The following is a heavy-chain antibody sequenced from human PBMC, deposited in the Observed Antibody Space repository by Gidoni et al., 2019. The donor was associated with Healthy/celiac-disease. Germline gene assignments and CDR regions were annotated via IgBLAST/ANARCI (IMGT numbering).Heavy chain of an antibody. J-gene: IGHJ3*02. V-gene: IGHV3-23*01. D-gene: IGHD4-17*01. CDR3: AKEPLNDYGDYGAFDI. CDR2: ISGSGGST. Sequence: EVQLLESGGGLVQPGGSLRLSCAASGFTFSSYAMSWVRQAPGKGLEWVSAISGSGGSTYYADSVKGRFTISRDNSKNTLYLQMNSLRAEDTAVYYCAKEPLNDYGDYGAFDIWGQGTMVTVSS. CDR1: GFTFSSYA.